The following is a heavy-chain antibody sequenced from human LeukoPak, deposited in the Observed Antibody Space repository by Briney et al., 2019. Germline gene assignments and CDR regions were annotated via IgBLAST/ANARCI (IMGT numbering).Heavy chain of an antibody. CDR1: GFTFSSYA. CDR2: ISVSGGST. V-gene: IGHV3-23*01. CDR3: AKDFSPGGVVNWFDP. D-gene: IGHD3-16*01. J-gene: IGHJ5*02. Sequence: GGSLRLSCATSGFTFSSYAMSWVRQAPGKGLEWVSAISVSGGSTYYADSVKGRFTISRDNSKNTLYLQMNSLRAEDTAVYYCAKDFSPGGVVNWFDPWGQGTLVTVSS.